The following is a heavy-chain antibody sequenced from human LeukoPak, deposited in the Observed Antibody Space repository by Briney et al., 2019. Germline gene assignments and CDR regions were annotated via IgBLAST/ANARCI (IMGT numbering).Heavy chain of an antibody. D-gene: IGHD4-4*01. CDR2: IYYSRRT. V-gene: IGHV4-31*03. CDR1: GGSISGGEYY. Sequence: PSETLSLTCTVSGGSISGGEYYWNWIRQHPGKGLEWIGYIYYSRRTYYNPSLKSRVTISVDTSKNQFSLKLSSVTAADTAVYYCARMMSTVTSDFDYWGQGTLVTVSS. J-gene: IGHJ4*02. CDR3: ARMMSTVTSDFDY.